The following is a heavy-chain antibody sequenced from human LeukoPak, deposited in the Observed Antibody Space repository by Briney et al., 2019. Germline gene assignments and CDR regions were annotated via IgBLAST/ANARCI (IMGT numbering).Heavy chain of an antibody. CDR1: GGSISSSSYY. CDR2: IHYSGST. D-gene: IGHD6-6*01. V-gene: IGHV4-39*07. J-gene: IGHJ4*02. CDR3: QLGTYSSSFDY. Sequence: SETLSLTCTVSGGSISSSSYYWGWIRQPPGKGLEWIGSIHYSGSTYYNPSLKSRVTISVDTSKNQFSLKLSSVTAADTAVYYCQLGTYSSSFDYWGQGTLVTVSS.